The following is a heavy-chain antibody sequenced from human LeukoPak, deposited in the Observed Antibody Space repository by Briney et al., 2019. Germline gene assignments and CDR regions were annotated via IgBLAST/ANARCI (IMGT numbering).Heavy chain of an antibody. Sequence: SETLSLTCAVYGGSFSGYYWSWIRQPPGKGLEWIGEINHSGSTNYNPSLKSRVTISVDTSKNQFSLNVSSVTAADTAVYHCARRAEAGTAAFDIWGQGKMVTVSS. V-gene: IGHV4-34*01. D-gene: IGHD6-19*01. CDR3: ARRAEAGTAAFDI. J-gene: IGHJ3*02. CDR1: GGSFSGYY. CDR2: INHSGST.